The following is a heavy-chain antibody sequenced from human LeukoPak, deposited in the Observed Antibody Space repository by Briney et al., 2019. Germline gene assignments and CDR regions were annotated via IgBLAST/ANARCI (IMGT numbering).Heavy chain of an antibody. J-gene: IGHJ4*02. D-gene: IGHD6-19*01. CDR3: ARDLEAVAGYFDY. CDR1: GFTFSDYY. V-gene: IGHV3-11*01. CDR2: ISSSGSTI. Sequence: GGSLRLSCAASGFTFSDYYMSWIRQAPGKGLEWVSYISSSGSTIYYADSVKGRFTISRDNANNSLYLQMNSLRAEDTAVYYCARDLEAVAGYFDYWGQGTLVTVSS.